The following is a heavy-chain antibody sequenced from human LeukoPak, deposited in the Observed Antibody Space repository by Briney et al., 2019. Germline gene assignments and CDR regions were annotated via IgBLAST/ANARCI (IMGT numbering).Heavy chain of an antibody. J-gene: IGHJ4*02. Sequence: SVKVSCKASGGTFSSYAISWVRQAPRQGLEWMGGIIPIFGTANYAPTSQGTVTNTPDQSTRTAYMEPSSLRSEHTAVYYCAKSHSSGWYYYFDSWGQGTLVTVSP. D-gene: IGHD6-19*01. V-gene: IGHV1-69*01. CDR3: AKSHSSGWYYYFDS. CDR1: GGTFSSYA. CDR2: IIPIFGTA.